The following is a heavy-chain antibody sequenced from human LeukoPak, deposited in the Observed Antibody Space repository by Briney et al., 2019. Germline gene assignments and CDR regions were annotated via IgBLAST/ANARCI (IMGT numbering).Heavy chain of an antibody. D-gene: IGHD6-19*01. CDR2: ISWNSGSI. V-gene: IGHV3-9*01. Sequence: GGSLRLSCAASGFTFDDYAMHWVRQAPGKGLGGVSGISWNSGSIGYADSVKGRFTISRDNAKNSLYLQMNSLRAEDTALYYCAKDKGLAVAGTGYWGQGTLVTVS. CDR3: AKDKGLAVAGTGY. J-gene: IGHJ4*02. CDR1: GFTFDDYA.